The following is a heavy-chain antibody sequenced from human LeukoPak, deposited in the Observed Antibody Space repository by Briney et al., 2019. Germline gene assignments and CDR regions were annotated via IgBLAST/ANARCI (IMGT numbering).Heavy chain of an antibody. CDR1: GYTFTGYY. J-gene: IGHJ4*02. D-gene: IGHD2-8*01. V-gene: IGHV1-2*02. CDR2: INPNSGGT. CDR3: ARGVGDIVLMVYAAFDY. Sequence: ASVNVSCKASGYTFTGYYMHWVRQAPGQGLEWMGWINPNSGGTNYAQKFQGRVTMTRDTSISTAYMELSRLRSDDTAVYYCARGVGDIVLMVYAAFDYWGQGTLVTVSS.